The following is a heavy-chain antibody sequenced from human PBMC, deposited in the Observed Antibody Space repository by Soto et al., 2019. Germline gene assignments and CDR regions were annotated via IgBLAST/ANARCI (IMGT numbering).Heavy chain of an antibody. CDR2: ISGSGGST. CDR3: AKKTRDRRATLSAGMDV. V-gene: IGHV3-23*01. J-gene: IGHJ6*02. Sequence: GGSLRLSCAASGFTFSSYAMSWVRQAPGKGLEWVSAISGSGGSTYYADSVKGRFTISRDNSKNTLYLQMNSLRAEDTAVYYCAKKTRDRRATLSAGMDVWGQGTTVTVSS. D-gene: IGHD1-26*01. CDR1: GFTFSSYA.